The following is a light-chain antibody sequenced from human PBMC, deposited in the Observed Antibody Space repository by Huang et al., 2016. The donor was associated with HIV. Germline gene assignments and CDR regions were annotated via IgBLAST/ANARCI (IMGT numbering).Light chain of an antibody. J-gene: IGKJ1*01. CDR3: QHYNNWPWWT. V-gene: IGKV3-15*01. Sequence: EVVMTQSPAILSVSPGERATLSCRASQSVTSNLAGYQQKPGQAPRLLIYSASTRATGIPARFSGSGSATEFTLTISSLQSEDFAVYYCQHYNNWPWWTFGQGTKVEIK. CDR2: SAS. CDR1: QSVTSN.